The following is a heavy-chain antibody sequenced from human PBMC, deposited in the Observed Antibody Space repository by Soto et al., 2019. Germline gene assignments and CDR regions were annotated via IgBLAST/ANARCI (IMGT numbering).Heavy chain of an antibody. V-gene: IGHV3-9*01. CDR3: AKDIGSIAVAGGGQNFDY. CDR2: ISWNSGSI. D-gene: IGHD6-19*01. J-gene: IGHJ4*02. Sequence: EVQLVESGGGLVQPGRSLRLSCAASGFTFDDYAMHWVRQAPGKGLEWVSGISWNSGSIGYADSVKGRFTISRDNAKKFLYLQMDDLRAEDRALYYCAKDIGSIAVAGGGQNFDYWGQGTLVTVSS. CDR1: GFTFDDYA.